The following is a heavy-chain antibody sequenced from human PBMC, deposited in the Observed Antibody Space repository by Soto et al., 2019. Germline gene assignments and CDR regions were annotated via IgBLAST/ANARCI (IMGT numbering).Heavy chain of an antibody. CDR1: GYGFTTYG. Sequence: QVHLVQSGAEVKKPGASVKVSCKGSGYGFTTYGITWVRQAPGQGLEWMAWISAHNGNTNYAQKLQGRVTVTRDTSTSTAYMGLRSLRSDDTAVYYCARGRYGDYWGQRALVTFSS. CDR2: ISAHNGNT. CDR3: ARGRYGDY. V-gene: IGHV1-18*01. D-gene: IGHD1-1*01. J-gene: IGHJ4*02.